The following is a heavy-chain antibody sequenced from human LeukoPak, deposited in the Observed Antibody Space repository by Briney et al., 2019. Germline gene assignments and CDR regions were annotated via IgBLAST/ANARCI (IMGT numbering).Heavy chain of an antibody. Sequence: PGRSLGLSCAASGFTFDDYAMHWVRQAPGKGLEWVSGISWNSGSIGYADSVKGRFTISRDNAKNSLYLQMNSLRAEDTALYYCAKEALDAFDIWGQGTMVTVSS. CDR3: AKEALDAFDI. CDR2: ISWNSGSI. J-gene: IGHJ3*02. V-gene: IGHV3-9*01. CDR1: GFTFDDYA.